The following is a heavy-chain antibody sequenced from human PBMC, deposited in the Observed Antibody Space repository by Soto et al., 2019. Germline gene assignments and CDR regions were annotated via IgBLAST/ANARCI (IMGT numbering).Heavy chain of an antibody. J-gene: IGHJ6*02. V-gene: IGHV1-69*13. Sequence: SVKVSCKASGGTFSSYAISWVRQAPGQGLEWMGGIIPIFGTANYAQKLQGRVTITADESTSTAYMELSSLRSEDTAVYYCARAGCSSTSCYRRYGMDVWGQGTTVTVSS. D-gene: IGHD2-2*02. CDR2: IIPIFGTA. CDR3: ARAGCSSTSCYRRYGMDV. CDR1: GGTFSSYA.